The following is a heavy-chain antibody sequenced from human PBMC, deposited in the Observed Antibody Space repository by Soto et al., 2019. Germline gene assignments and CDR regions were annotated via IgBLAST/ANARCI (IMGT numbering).Heavy chain of an antibody. V-gene: IGHV4-59*12. D-gene: IGHD3-9*01. J-gene: IGHJ4*02. Sequence: PSETLSLTCTVSGGSISSYYWSWIRQPPGKGLEWIGYIYYSGSSYYNPSLESRVTISVDTSENQFSLKLSAVTAADTAVYFCARTTFHDIFTAYYSLFDYWGQGTKVTVSA. CDR1: GGSISSYY. CDR2: IYYSGSS. CDR3: ARTTFHDIFTAYYSLFDY.